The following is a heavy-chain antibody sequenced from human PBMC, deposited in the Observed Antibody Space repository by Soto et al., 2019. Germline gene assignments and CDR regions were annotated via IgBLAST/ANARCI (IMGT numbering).Heavy chain of an antibody. CDR2: VYHTGST. Sequence: QVQLQQSGPRLARPSGTLSLTCVVSGGSISSTNWWTWVRQTPGKGLEWIGEVYHTGSTKYNPSLKNPVTISLDKSNNQCPLNLKSVTAADTAVYYCAPLPPRIVVVVLPIPSWGQGTLVTVSS. CDR3: APLPPRIVVVVLPIPS. CDR1: GGSISSTNW. D-gene: IGHD2-15*01. J-gene: IGHJ4*02. V-gene: IGHV4-4*02.